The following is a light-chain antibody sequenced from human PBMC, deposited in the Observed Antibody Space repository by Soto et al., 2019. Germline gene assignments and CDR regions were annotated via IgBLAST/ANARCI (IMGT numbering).Light chain of an antibody. V-gene: IGKV2D-29*01. Sequence: EIVLTQTPPSLSVSPGQPAAISCKSSHNLRHSDGRTYVYWYVQRPGQTPQVLIYEVSNRLSGVPDRFGGYGAGTDFTLEISRVEAADVGIYYCMQTIQLPPTFGGGTKVEIK. CDR2: EVS. J-gene: IGKJ4*01. CDR1: HNLRHSDGRTY. CDR3: MQTIQLPPT.